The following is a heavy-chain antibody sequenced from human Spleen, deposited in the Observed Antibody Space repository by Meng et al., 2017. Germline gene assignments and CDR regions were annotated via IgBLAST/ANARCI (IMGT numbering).Heavy chain of an antibody. CDR2: IGDSGSST. CDR3: ARASHRRYYYDSSGYYYIDAFDI. Sequence: GGSLRLSCAASGFTFSNYALTWVRQAPGKGLEWVSSIGDSGSSTYYADSVKGRFTISRDNSKNTLYLQLNSLRAEDTAVYYCARASHRRYYYDSSGYYYIDAFDIWGQGTMVTVSS. V-gene: IGHV3-23*01. D-gene: IGHD3-22*01. J-gene: IGHJ3*02. CDR1: GFTFSNYA.